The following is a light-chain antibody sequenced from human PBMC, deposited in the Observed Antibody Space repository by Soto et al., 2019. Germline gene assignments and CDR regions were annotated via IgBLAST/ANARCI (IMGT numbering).Light chain of an antibody. CDR1: QSVSSSY. J-gene: IGKJ2*01. CDR2: GAS. CDR3: QHYGSSPRT. V-gene: IGKV3-20*01. Sequence: EIVLTQSPGTLSLSPGERATLSCRASQSVSSSYLAWYQQKPGQAPRLLIYGASNRATGIPDRFSGSGSGKDVTLTISRLEPEDFAVYYCQHYGSSPRTFGQGTKLEIK.